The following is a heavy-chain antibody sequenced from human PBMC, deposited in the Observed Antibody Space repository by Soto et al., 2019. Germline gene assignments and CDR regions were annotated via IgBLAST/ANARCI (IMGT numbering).Heavy chain of an antibody. CDR1: GYSFTRHD. Sequence: QVPLAQSGAEVRKPGASVRVSCKATGYSFTRHDINWLRQAAGQGLEWMGWMNPNSGNAVYAQKFQGRVTMTRNTPLTTAYIEVTSLKSEDTAVYFCARGAYNDYSHWFDPWGQGPLVTVSS. CDR3: ARGAYNDYSHWFDP. CDR2: MNPNSGNA. D-gene: IGHD4-4*01. V-gene: IGHV1-8*01. J-gene: IGHJ5*02.